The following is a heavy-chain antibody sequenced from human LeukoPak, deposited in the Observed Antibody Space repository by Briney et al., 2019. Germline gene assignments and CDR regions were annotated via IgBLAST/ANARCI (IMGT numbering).Heavy chain of an antibody. J-gene: IGHJ5*02. Sequence: SETLSLTCTVSGGSISSGDYYWSWIRQPPGKGLEWIGYIYYSGSTNYNPSLKSRVTISVDTSKNQFSLKLSSVTAADTAVYYCARERSTQVLDPWGQGTLVTVSS. CDR2: IYYSGST. V-gene: IGHV4-61*08. CDR1: GGSISSGDYY. CDR3: ARERSTQVLDP. D-gene: IGHD1-26*01.